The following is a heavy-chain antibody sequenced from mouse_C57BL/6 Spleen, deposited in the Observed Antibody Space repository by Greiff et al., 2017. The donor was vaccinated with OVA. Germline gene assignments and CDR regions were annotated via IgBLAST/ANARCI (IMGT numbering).Heavy chain of an antibody. CDR2: INPNNGGT. J-gene: IGHJ3*01. CDR1: GYTFTDYY. D-gene: IGHD4-1*01. CDR3: ARGANWEPFAD. V-gene: IGHV1-26*01. Sequence: EVQLQQSGPELVKPGASVKISCKASGYTFTDYYMNWVKQSHGKSLEWIGDINPNNGGTSYNQKFKGKATLTVDKSSSTAYMELRSLTSEDSAVYYCARGANWEPFADWGQGTLVTVAA.